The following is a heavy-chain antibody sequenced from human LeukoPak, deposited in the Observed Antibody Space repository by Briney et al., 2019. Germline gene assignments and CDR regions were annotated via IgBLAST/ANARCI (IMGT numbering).Heavy chain of an antibody. D-gene: IGHD1-26*01. CDR3: AKEKWELPFDY. CDR2: INQDGSLK. J-gene: IGHJ4*02. Sequence: GGSLRLSCAASGFTFSSYWMTWVRQAPGKGLEWVANINQDGSLKYYVDSVKGRFTISRDNSKNTLYLQMNSLRAEDTAVYYCAKEKWELPFDYWGQGTLVTVSS. CDR1: GFTFSSYW. V-gene: IGHV3-7*03.